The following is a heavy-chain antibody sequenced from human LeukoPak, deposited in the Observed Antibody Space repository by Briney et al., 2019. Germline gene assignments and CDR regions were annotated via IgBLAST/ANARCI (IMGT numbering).Heavy chain of an antibody. CDR1: GYTFNSYG. CDR3: ARVLALYEQLGEGQTIGDDY. Sequence: ASVKVSCKASGYTFNSYGISWVRQAPGQGLEWMGWISAYNGHTNYAQKFQGRVTMTTDTSTSTAYMDLRSLRSDDTAVYYCARVLALYEQLGEGQTIGDDYWGQGTLVTVSS. V-gene: IGHV1-18*01. D-gene: IGHD6-13*01. CDR2: ISAYNGHT. J-gene: IGHJ4*02.